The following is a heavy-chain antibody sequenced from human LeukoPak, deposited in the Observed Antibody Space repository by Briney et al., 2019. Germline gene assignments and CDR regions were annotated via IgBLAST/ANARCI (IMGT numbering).Heavy chain of an antibody. CDR3: VKDSSGTFDN. V-gene: IGHV3-30*02. CDR2: IRSDGSNT. CDR1: GFTFSNYG. D-gene: IGHD6-25*01. J-gene: IGHJ4*02. Sequence: TGGSLRLPCAASGFTFSNYGMHWVRQAPDKGLEWVTFIRSDGSNTYYADSVKGRLTISRDNSKNTLYLQMNSLRAEDTAIYYCVKDSSGTFDNWGQGTLVTVSS.